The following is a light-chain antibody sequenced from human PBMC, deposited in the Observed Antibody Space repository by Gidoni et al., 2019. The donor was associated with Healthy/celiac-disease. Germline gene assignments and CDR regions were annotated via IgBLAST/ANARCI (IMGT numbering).Light chain of an antibody. J-gene: IGKJ1*01. CDR2: AAS. V-gene: IGKV1-39*01. CDR1: QSISSY. CDR3: QQSYSTLWT. Sequence: DIQMTQSPSSLSAPVGDRVTITCRASQSISSYLNWYQQKPGKAPKLLIYAASSLQSGVPSRFSGSGSGTDFTLTISSLQPEDFATYYCQQSYSTLWTFGQXTKVEIK.